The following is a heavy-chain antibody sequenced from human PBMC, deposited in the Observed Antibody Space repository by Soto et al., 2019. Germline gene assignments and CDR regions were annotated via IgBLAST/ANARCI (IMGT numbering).Heavy chain of an antibody. CDR1: GGSISSSSYY. Sequence: SETLSLTCTVSGGSISSSSYYWGWIRHPPGNGLEWIGSIYYSGSTYYNPSLKSRVTISVDTSKNQFSLKLSSVTAADTAVYYCASQWFGEFNLYYYYGMDVWGQGTPVTVYS. CDR3: ASQWFGEFNLYYYYGMDV. V-gene: IGHV4-39*01. CDR2: IYYSGST. D-gene: IGHD3-10*01. J-gene: IGHJ6*02.